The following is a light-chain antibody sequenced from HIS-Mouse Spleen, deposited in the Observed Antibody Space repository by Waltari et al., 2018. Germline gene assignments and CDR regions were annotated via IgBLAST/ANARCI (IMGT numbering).Light chain of an antibody. V-gene: IGKV3-11*01. CDR2: DAS. J-gene: IGKJ4*01. CDR1: QSVSSY. Sequence: EIVLAQSPATLSFSPGERATLSCRASQSVSSYLTWYQQKPGQAPRLLIYDASNRATGIPAMFSGSGSGTDFTLTISSLEPEDFAVYYCQQRSNWPPTFGGGTKVEIK. CDR3: QQRSNWPPT.